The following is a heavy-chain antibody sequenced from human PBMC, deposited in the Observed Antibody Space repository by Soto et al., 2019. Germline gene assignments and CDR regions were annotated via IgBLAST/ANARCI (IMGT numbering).Heavy chain of an antibody. CDR3: ARGYGDEELGGFDP. Sequence: EVHLGESGGGLVQPGGSLRLSCAASRFSFNSYWMHWVRQSPGKGLVWVSRIKSDGSNTRYADSVKGRFTISRDNAKNTLYLQMNRLRAEVTAVYYCARGYGDEELGGFDPWVPGTLVPVSS. J-gene: IGHJ5*02. CDR2: IKSDGSNT. CDR1: RFSFNSYW. V-gene: IGHV3-74*01. D-gene: IGHD4-17*01.